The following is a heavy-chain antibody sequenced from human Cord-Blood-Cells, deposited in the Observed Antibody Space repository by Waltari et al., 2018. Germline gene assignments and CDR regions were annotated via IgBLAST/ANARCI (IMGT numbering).Heavy chain of an antibody. CDR1: GGSFSGYY. CDR3: ARPLQAAAPQDAFDI. V-gene: IGHV4-34*01. D-gene: IGHD6-13*01. J-gene: IGHJ3*02. Sequence: QVQLQQWGAGLLKPSETLSLTCAVYGGSFSGYYWSWIRQPPGKGLEWIGEINHSGSTNYTPSLKSRVTLSVDTSKNQFSLKLSSVTAADTAVYYCARPLQAAAPQDAFDIWGQGTMVTVSS. CDR2: INHSGST.